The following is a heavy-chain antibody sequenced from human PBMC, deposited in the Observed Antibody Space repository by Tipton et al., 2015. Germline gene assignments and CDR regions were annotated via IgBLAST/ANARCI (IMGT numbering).Heavy chain of an antibody. CDR1: DGSIRSYY. CDR2: LFYNGNT. J-gene: IGHJ4*02. CDR3: ARAIPHYYGLENVGYYFAD. D-gene: IGHD3/OR15-3a*01. Sequence: TLSLTCTVSDGSIRSYYWSWIRQSPGRGLEWIGHLFYNGNTTYSPSLKSRVTISVDSSMNHLSLRLNSLTAADTAVYYCARAIPHYYGLENVGYYFADWGQGTLVTVSS. V-gene: IGHV4-59*01.